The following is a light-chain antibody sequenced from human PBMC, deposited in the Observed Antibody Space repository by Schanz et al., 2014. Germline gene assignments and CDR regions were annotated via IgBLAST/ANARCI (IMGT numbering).Light chain of an antibody. V-gene: IGLV2-14*02. J-gene: IGLJ2*01. CDR2: EGS. CDR1: SSDVGSYNL. CDR3: SSYTGSSTHVV. Sequence: QSALTQPASVSGSPGQSITISCTGTSSDVGSYNLVSWYQQQPGKAPKLMIYEGSKRPSGVSNRFSGSKSGNTASLTISGLQAGDEADYFCSSYTGSSTHVVFGGGTKLTVL.